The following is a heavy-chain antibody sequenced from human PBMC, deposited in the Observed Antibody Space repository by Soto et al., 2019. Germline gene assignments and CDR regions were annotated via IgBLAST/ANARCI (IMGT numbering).Heavy chain of an antibody. J-gene: IGHJ4*02. CDR2: IIPIFGTA. CDR3: ARASPRFGGFDWGPSDY. CDR1: GGTFSSYA. D-gene: IGHD5-12*01. V-gene: IGHV1-69*13. Sequence: SVKVSCKASGGTFSSYAISWVRQAPGQGLEWMGGIIPIFGTANYAQKFQGRVTITADESTSTAYMELSSLRSEDTAVYYCARASPRFGGFDWGPSDYCGQGTLVTVSS.